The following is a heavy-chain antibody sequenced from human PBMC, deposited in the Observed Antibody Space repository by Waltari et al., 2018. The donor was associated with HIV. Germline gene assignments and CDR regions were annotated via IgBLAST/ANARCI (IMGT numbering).Heavy chain of an antibody. D-gene: IGHD2-2*01. J-gene: IGHJ3*02. CDR3: VSSYQRSTGHASAFDI. CDR2: SNPNTGGA. Sequence: HLVQSGAEIKKPRVSVRVSCKRSGNRLSGHYIPWVRQTPAYEFEWLGWSNPNTGGANYAQKFHGRVTMIRDTSVTATYMNLTALTSADTAVYFCVSSYQRSTGHASAFDIWGQGTVISVSS. CDR1: GNRLSGHY. V-gene: IGHV1-2*02.